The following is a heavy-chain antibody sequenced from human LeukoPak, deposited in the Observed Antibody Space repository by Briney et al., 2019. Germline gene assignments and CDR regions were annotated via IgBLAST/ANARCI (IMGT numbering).Heavy chain of an antibody. CDR2: TSYDGSNK. D-gene: IGHD3-22*01. J-gene: IGHJ4*02. CDR3: AKDTEGYYDSSGYADY. CDR1: GFTFSSYG. V-gene: IGHV3-30*18. Sequence: GRSLRLSCAASGFTFSSYGMHWVRKAPGKGLEWVAVTSYDGSNKYYADSVKGRFTISRDNSKNTLYLQMNSLRAEDTAVYYCAKDTEGYYDSSGYADYWGQGTLVTVSS.